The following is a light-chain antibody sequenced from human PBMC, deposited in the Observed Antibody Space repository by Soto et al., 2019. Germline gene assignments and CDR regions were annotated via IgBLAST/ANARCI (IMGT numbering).Light chain of an antibody. CDR3: QHHNSYSQT. CDR1: QSIRYY. J-gene: IGKJ1*01. CDR2: GAS. V-gene: IGKV1-5*01. Sequence: EIQLTQSPPTLSTNVGDRVTITCRASQSIRYYLAWYQQMPGKAPKLLIYGASSLQSGVPSRFSGSGSGTEFTLTISSLQPDDFATYFCQHHNSYSQTFGQGTKVDIK.